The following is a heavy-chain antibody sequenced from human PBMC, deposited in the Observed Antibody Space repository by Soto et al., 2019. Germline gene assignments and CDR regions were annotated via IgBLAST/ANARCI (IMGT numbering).Heavy chain of an antibody. CDR1: GYSFTSYV. CDR2: ISAYNGNT. J-gene: IGHJ5*02. CDR3: ARSSDFWSGYYTPWFDP. V-gene: IGHV1-18*01. Sequence: ASVKLSCKASGYSFTSYVMHWGSQAPEQRLEWMGWISAYNGNTNYAQKLQGRVTMTTDTSTSTAYMELRSLRSDDTAVYYCARSSDFWSGYYTPWFDPWGQGTLVTVSS. D-gene: IGHD3-3*01.